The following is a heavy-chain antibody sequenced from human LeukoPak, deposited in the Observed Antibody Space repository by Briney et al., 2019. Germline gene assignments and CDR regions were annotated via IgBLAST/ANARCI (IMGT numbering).Heavy chain of an antibody. CDR3: AKNPYEYYFDY. D-gene: IGHD5-12*01. CDR1: GYTLTDYY. CDR2: INPNSGDT. V-gene: IGHV1-2*02. Sequence: ASVKVSCKASGYTLTDYYIHWLRQAPGQGLEWMGWINPNSGDTNYAQKFQGGVTMTRDTSISTAYMELSRLTSDDTAVYYCAKNPYEYYFDYWGQGTLVTVSS. J-gene: IGHJ4*02.